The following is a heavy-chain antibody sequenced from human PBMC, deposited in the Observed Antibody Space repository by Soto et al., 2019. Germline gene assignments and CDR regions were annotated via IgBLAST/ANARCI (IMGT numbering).Heavy chain of an antibody. J-gene: IGHJ4*02. CDR2: ISYDGSNK. D-gene: IGHD3-22*01. Sequence: GGSLRLYCAASGFTFSSYGMHGVRQAPGKGLEWVAVISYDGSNKYYADSVKGRFTISRDNSKNTLYLQMNSLRAEDTAVYYCAKDTYYYDSSGYYRDYWGQGTLVTVSS. V-gene: IGHV3-30*18. CDR3: AKDTYYYDSSGYYRDY. CDR1: GFTFSSYG.